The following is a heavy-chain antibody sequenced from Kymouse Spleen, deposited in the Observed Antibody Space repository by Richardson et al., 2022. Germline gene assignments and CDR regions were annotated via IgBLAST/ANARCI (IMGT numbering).Heavy chain of an antibody. D-gene: IGHD1-7*01. V-gene: IGHV3-33*01. CDR2: IWYDGSNK. J-gene: IGHJ5*02. CDR3: ARDCWNYGYNWFDP. CDR1: GFTFSSYG. Sequence: QVQLVESGGGVVQPGRSLRLSCAASGFTFSSYGMHWVRQAPGKGLEWVAVIWYDGSNKYYADSVKGRFTISRDNSKNTLYLQMNSLRAEDTAVYYCARDCWNYGYNWFDPWGQGTLVTVSS.